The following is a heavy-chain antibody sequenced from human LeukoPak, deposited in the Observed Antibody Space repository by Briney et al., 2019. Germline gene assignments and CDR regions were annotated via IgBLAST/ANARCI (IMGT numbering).Heavy chain of an antibody. V-gene: IGHV3-21*01. CDR1: GFTFSSYS. J-gene: IGHJ4*02. Sequence: GGSLRLSCAASGFTFSSYSMNWVRQAPGKGLEWVSFISSSSSYIYYADSVKGRFTISRDNAKNSLYLQMNSLRAEDTAVYYCARISYGSGSSRLDYWGQGTLVTVSS. CDR3: ARISYGSGSSRLDY. D-gene: IGHD3-10*01. CDR2: ISSSSSYI.